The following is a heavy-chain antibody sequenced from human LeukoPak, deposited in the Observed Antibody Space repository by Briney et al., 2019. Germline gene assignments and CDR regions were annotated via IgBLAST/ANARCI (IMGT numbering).Heavy chain of an antibody. J-gene: IGHJ4*02. Sequence: GGSLRLFCAASGFTFSSYGMHWVRQAPGKGLEWVAVIWYDGSNKYYADSVKGRFTISRDNSKNTLYLQMNSLRAEDTAVYYCAREGITGTDFTFDYWGQGTLVTVSS. CDR3: AREGITGTDFTFDY. D-gene: IGHD1-7*01. V-gene: IGHV3-33*01. CDR2: IWYDGSNK. CDR1: GFTFSSYG.